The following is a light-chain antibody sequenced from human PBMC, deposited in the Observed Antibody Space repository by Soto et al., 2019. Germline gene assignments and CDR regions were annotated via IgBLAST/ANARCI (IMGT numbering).Light chain of an antibody. V-gene: IGLV1-40*01. J-gene: IGLJ3*02. CDR2: GNI. CDR1: SSNNGAGYH. Sequence: QSVLTQPPSVSGDPGQRVSISCTGSSSNNGAGYHVHWYQQLPGTAPKLLIYGNINRPSGVPDRFSGSKSGTSASLAITGLQAEDEADYYCQSYDSSLSGSVFGGGTKLTVL. CDR3: QSYDSSLSGSV.